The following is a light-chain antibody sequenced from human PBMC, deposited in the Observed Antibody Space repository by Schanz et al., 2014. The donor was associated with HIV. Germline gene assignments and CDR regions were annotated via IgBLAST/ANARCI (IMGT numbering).Light chain of an antibody. CDR2: EVT. CDR3: SSYRSLNNLI. CDR1: SSDVGDYNY. Sequence: QSALTQPPSASGSPGQSVTISCTGTSSDVGDYNYVSWYQQHPGKAPKLMIYEVTKRPSGVPDRFFGSKSGNTASLTISGLQAEDEADYHCSSYRSLNNLIFGGGTKLTVL. J-gene: IGLJ2*01. V-gene: IGLV2-8*01.